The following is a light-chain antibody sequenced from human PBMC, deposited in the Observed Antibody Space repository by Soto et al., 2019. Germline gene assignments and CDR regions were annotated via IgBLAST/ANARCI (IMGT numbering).Light chain of an antibody. CDR1: QDIRNH. Sequence: AIQMTQSPSSLSASVGDRVTITCRASQDIRNHLAWYQQKPGTAPKVLISAASSLQTGVPSRFSGSGSGTDFTLTISSLQPEDFATYYCLQDFNFPCTIGQGTKLEVK. CDR2: AAS. V-gene: IGKV1-6*01. CDR3: LQDFNFPCT. J-gene: IGKJ2*02.